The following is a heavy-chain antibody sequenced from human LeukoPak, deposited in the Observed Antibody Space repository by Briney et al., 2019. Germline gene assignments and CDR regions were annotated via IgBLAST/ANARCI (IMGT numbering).Heavy chain of an antibody. CDR2: INLDGTEE. Sequence: GGSLRLSCAASGFVFSTYWMTWVRQAPGKGLEWVANINLDGTEEHYVDSSLKGRFTISRDNAKNSLYLQMTSLRVEVTAVYYCASGRHDFLHWGQGTLVTVSS. CDR1: GFVFSTYW. J-gene: IGHJ4*02. D-gene: IGHD3/OR15-3a*01. CDR3: ASGRHDFLH. V-gene: IGHV3-7*01.